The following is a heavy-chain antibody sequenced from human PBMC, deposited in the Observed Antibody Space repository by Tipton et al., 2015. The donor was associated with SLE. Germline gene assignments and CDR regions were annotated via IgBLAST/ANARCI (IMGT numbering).Heavy chain of an antibody. D-gene: IGHD3-10*01. V-gene: IGHV3-7*01. Sequence: SLRLSCAASGFTFSNNWMTWVRQAPGKGLGWVAHIKPDGSEEFYVDSVRGRFIISRDNAKSSLSLQMNSLNAEDTAVYYCAREYQGSFYVNGAFDIWGQGTMVTVSS. J-gene: IGHJ3*02. CDR2: IKPDGSEE. CDR1: GFTFSNNW. CDR3: AREYQGSFYVNGAFDI.